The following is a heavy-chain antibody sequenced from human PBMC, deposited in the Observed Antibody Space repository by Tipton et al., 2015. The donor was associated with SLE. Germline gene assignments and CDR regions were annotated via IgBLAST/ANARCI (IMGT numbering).Heavy chain of an antibody. CDR1: GFTFNTYA. J-gene: IGHJ4*02. D-gene: IGHD3-3*01. CDR2: ISGSGGFT. Sequence: GSLRLSCAASGFTFNTYAMSWVRQVPGKGLEWIASISGSGGFTFHADSVKGRFTISRDNSKNKVYLQMNSLGVEDTAVYYCTKDWPISLTIGPFDHWGQGTLVTVSS. CDR3: TKDWPISLTIGPFDH. V-gene: IGHV3-23*01.